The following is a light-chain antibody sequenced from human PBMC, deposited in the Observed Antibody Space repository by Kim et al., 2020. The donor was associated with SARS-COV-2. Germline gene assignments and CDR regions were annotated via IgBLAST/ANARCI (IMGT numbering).Light chain of an antibody. Sequence: ELTQPPSASGTPGQRVIISCSGGSSNIGSNTVNWYQQLPGTAPKLLIYSNNQRPSGVPDRFSGSKSGTSASLAISGLQSEDEAYYYCGAWDDSLNGLYVFGTGTKVTVL. CDR2: SNN. V-gene: IGLV1-44*01. CDR1: SSNIGSNT. CDR3: GAWDDSLNGLYV. J-gene: IGLJ1*01.